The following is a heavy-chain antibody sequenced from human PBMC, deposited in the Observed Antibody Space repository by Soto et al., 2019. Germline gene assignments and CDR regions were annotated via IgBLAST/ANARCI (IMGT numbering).Heavy chain of an antibody. CDR1: GYPVTAYY. CDR2: INPATGAA. V-gene: IGHV1-2*02. CDR3: ARGGGVGVAGSAAFDM. D-gene: IGHD3-3*01. Sequence: QLHLVQSGAVVKKPGASVTVSCSASGYPVTAYYMHWVRQAPGRGLEWMGGINPATGAAKYTQTFQGRVNMTRDTATGNVFMELSGLTSGDPAVFYWARGGGVGVAGSAAFDMWGQGTLVTVSS. J-gene: IGHJ3*02.